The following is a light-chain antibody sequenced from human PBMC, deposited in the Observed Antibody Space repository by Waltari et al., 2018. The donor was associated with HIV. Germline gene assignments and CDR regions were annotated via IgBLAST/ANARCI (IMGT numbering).Light chain of an antibody. CDR1: SSDVGRYNH. CDR3: CSYGGTYAPYV. V-gene: IGLV2-11*01. CDR2: DFT. Sequence: QSALTQPRSVSGSPGQSVTISCTGTSSDVGRYNHVSWYQQHPGKAPKLMIYDFTERPSGVPDHFSGATSGNTASLTISWLQAEDEADYYCCSYGGTYAPYVFGTGTKVTVL. J-gene: IGLJ1*01.